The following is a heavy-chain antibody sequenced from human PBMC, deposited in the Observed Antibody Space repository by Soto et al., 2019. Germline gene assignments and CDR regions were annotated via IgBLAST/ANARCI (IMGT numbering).Heavy chain of an antibody. CDR2: IIPIFGTA. CDR1: GGTFSSSA. Sequence: GASVKVSCKASGGTFSSSAISWVRQAPGQGLEWMGGIIPIFGTANYAQKFQGRVTITADESTSTAYMELSSLRSEDTAVYYCARLGIAARPRGNNGSGPWGQGTLVTVSS. J-gene: IGHJ5*02. V-gene: IGHV1-69*13. D-gene: IGHD6-6*01. CDR3: ARLGIAARPRGNNGSGP.